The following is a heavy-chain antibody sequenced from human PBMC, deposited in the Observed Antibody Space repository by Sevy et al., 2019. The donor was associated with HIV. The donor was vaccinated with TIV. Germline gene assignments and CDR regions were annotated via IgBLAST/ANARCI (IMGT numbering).Heavy chain of an antibody. V-gene: IGHV3-48*01. CDR2: ISSSSSTI. J-gene: IGHJ4*02. CDR1: GFTFSSYN. CDR3: ARDGNGLFDY. D-gene: IGHD2-8*01. Sequence: GGSLRLSCAASGFTFSSYNMNWVRQAPGKGLEWVSYISSSSSTIYYADSVKGRFTISRDNAKNSLYLQRNSLRAEDTAVYYCARDGNGLFDYWGQGTLVTVSS.